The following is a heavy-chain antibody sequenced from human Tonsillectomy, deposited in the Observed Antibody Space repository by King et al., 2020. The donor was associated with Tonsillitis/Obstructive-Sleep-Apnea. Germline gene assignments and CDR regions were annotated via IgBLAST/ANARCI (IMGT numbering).Heavy chain of an antibody. CDR2: ITWDSGSK. CDR3: AKDDSRFLTPYMDV. CDR1: GFTFEDYA. J-gene: IGHJ6*03. Sequence: VQLVESGGGLVQPGRSLRLSCAASGFTFEDYAMHWVRQAPGKGLEWVSGITWDSGSKGYADSVKGRFTISRDNAKNSLYLQMNSLRAEDTALYYCAKDDSRFLTPYMDVWGQGTTVTVSS. D-gene: IGHD3-9*01. V-gene: IGHV3-9*01.